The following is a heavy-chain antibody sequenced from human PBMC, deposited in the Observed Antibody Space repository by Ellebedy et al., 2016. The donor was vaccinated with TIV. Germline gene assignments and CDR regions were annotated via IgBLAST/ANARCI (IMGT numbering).Heavy chain of an antibody. J-gene: IGHJ5*02. CDR2: IRQEGDEI. V-gene: IGHV3-7*01. D-gene: IGHD4-17*01. Sequence: GESLKISCAASGFNFRSYWMTWVRQAPGKGLEWVAKIRQEGDEIYYVESVKGRFTISRDNAKNSLFLQMNSLRVEDTAVYYCARRASYGDYAVQVNPWFDRWGQGTLVTVSS. CDR1: GFNFRSYW. CDR3: ARRASYGDYAVQVNPWFDR.